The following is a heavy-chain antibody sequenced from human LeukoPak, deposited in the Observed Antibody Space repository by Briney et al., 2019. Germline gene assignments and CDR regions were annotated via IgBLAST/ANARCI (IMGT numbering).Heavy chain of an antibody. V-gene: IGHV1-3*01. CDR2: INAGNGNT. D-gene: IGHD3-10*01. CDR1: GYTFTSYA. Sequence: GASVTVSCKASGYTFTSYAMHWVRQAPGQRLEWMGWINAGNGNTKYSQKFQGRVTITRDISASTAYMELSSLRSEDTAVYYCARESYYYGSGSYSFDPWGQGTLVTVSS. J-gene: IGHJ5*02. CDR3: ARESYYYGSGSYSFDP.